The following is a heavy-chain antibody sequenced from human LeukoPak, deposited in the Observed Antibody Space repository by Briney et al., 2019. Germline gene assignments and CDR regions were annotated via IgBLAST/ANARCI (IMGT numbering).Heavy chain of an antibody. D-gene: IGHD3-10*01. CDR2: ISDDGRHK. J-gene: IGHJ4*02. Sequence: PGGSLRLSCAASGFTFSRYAMHWVRQTPGKGLEWMAIISDDGRHKYYADSVEGRFTISRDNSKNTLYLQMNSLRAEDTAVYYCATAPSGSGTFLDYWGQGTLVTVSS. CDR3: ATAPSGSGTFLDY. V-gene: IGHV3-30*04. CDR1: GFTFSRYA.